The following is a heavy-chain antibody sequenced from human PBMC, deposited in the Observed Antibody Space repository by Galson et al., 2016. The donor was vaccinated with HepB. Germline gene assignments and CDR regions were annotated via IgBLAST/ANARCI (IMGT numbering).Heavy chain of an antibody. CDR3: ARCDRGIAGGEW. V-gene: IGHV3-33*01. Sequence: SLRLSCAASGFTFSGYGMHWVRLAPGKGLEWVALISYHGGNEWYADSVKGRFTISRDNSKNTVSLQKNSLRDDDTAVYYCARCDRGIAGGEWWGQGTLVTVSS. CDR1: GFTFSGYG. CDR2: ISYHGGNE. J-gene: IGHJ4*02. D-gene: IGHD3-16*01.